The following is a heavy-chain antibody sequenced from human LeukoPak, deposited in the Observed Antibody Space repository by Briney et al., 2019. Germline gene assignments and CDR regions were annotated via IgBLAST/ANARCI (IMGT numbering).Heavy chain of an antibody. D-gene: IGHD6-13*01. CDR3: AKFIASSWSGSYFDY. CDR2: ISVSDDTT. J-gene: IGHJ4*02. Sequence: GGSLRLSCAASGFTFGSYAMSWVRQAPGKGLEWVSVISVSDDTTYYPDSVKGRVTISRDNSKNTLYLHMNTLRAEDTAVYYCAKFIASSWSGSYFDYWGQGTLVTVSS. CDR1: GFTFGSYA. V-gene: IGHV3-23*01.